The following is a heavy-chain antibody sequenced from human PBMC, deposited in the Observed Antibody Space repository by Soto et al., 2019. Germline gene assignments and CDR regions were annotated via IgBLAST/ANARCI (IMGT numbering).Heavy chain of an antibody. Sequence: SETLSLTCAVYGGSFSGYYWSWIRQPPGKGLEWIGEINHSGSTNYNPSLKSRVTISVDTSKNQFSLKLSSVTAADTAVYYCARHYGSGGYFDYWGQGTLVTVSS. CDR1: GGSFSGYY. CDR2: INHSGST. J-gene: IGHJ4*02. V-gene: IGHV4-34*01. D-gene: IGHD3-10*01. CDR3: ARHYGSGGYFDY.